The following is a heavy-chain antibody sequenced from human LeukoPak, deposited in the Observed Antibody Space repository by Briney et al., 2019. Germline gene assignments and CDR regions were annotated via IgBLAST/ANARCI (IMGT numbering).Heavy chain of an antibody. CDR2: MNPNSGNT. CDR3: TRGLRREQQLLRAFDD. CDR1: GYTFSSYD. J-gene: IGHJ4*02. D-gene: IGHD6-13*01. V-gene: IGHV1-8*01. Sequence: ASVKVSCKASGYTFSSYDINWVRQATGQGLEWMGWMNPNSGNTGYAQKFQGRVSMTSNTSISTAYMELSSLRSEDTAVYYCTRGLRREQQLLRAFDDWGQGTLVSVSS.